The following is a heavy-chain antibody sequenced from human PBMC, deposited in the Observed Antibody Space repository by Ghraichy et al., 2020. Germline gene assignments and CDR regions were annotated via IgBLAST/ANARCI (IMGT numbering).Heavy chain of an antibody. CDR1: GFTFSSYN. CDR3: ARDGWIDY. D-gene: IGHD6-19*01. Sequence: GGSLRLSCEGSGFTFSSYNMNWVRQAPGKGLEWVSSITSSGTYIYYADSVKGRFTISRDNAKNSLYLQMNSLRDEDTAVYYCARDGWIDYWGQGTLVTVS. V-gene: IGHV3-21*01. J-gene: IGHJ4*02. CDR2: ITSSGTYI.